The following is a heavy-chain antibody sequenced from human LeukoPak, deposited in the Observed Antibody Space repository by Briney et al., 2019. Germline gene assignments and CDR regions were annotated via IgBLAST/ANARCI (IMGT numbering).Heavy chain of an antibody. V-gene: IGHV3-48*01. J-gene: IGHJ6*03. CDR3: ARAEQQLVPRGGDYYYYYYYMDV. CDR2: ISSSSSTI. D-gene: IGHD6-13*01. CDR1: GFTFSSYS. Sequence: GGSLRLSCAASGFTFSSYSMNWVRQAPGKGLEWVSYISSSSSTIYYADSVKGRFTISRDNAKNSLYLQMNSLRAEDTAVYYCARAEQQLVPRGGDYYYYYYYMDVWGKGTTVTVSS.